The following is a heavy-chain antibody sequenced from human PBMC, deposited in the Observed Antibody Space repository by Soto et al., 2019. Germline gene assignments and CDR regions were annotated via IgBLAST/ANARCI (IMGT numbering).Heavy chain of an antibody. V-gene: IGHV3-23*01. J-gene: IGHJ5*02. CDR1: VFPFSSYA. D-gene: IGHD1-7*01. CDR2: ISGSGGST. Sequence: GGSLRLSCAASVFPFSSYAMSWVRQAPGKGLEWVSAISGSGGSTYYADSVKGRFTISRDNSKNTLYLQMNSLRAEDTAVYYCAKGWNYAWFDPWGQGTLVTVSS. CDR3: AKGWNYAWFDP.